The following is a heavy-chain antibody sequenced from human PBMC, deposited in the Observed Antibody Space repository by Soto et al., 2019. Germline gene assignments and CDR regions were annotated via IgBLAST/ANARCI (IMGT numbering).Heavy chain of an antibody. CDR2: IIPILGIA. D-gene: IGHD3-3*01. CDR1: GGTFSSYT. Sequence: ASVKVSCKASGGTFSSYTISWVRQAPGQGLEWMGRIIPILGIANYAQKFQGRVTITADKSTSTAYMELSSLRAEETAVYYCARVKRYPLSSTSCYGRVGYDFWSGYCDYYYYMDVWGKGTTVTVSS. V-gene: IGHV1-69*02. CDR3: ARVKRYPLSSTSCYGRVGYDFWSGYCDYYYYMDV. J-gene: IGHJ6*03.